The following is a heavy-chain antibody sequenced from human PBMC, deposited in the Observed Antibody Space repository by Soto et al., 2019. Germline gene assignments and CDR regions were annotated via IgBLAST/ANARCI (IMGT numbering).Heavy chain of an antibody. CDR3: ARDHITMQAFEI. CDR2: ISSSSSYI. D-gene: IGHD3-10*01. Sequence: PGGSLRLSCAASGFTFSSYGINWVRQAPGKGLEWVSSISSSSSYIYYADSVKGRFTISRDNAKNSLYLQMNSLRAEDTAVYYCARDHITMQAFEIWGQGTMVTV. CDR1: GFTFSSYG. J-gene: IGHJ3*02. V-gene: IGHV3-21*01.